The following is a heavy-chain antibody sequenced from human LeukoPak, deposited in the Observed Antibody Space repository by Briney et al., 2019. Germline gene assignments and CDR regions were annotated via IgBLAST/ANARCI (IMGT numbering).Heavy chain of an antibody. Sequence: PGGSLRLSCAASGFTFSSYEMNWVRQAPGKWLEWVSYISSSGRTIYYADSVKGRFTISRDNAKNSLYLQMNSLRAEDTAVYYCAELGITMIGGVWGKGTTVTISS. CDR2: ISSSGRTI. CDR3: AELGITMIGGV. D-gene: IGHD3-10*02. V-gene: IGHV3-48*03. J-gene: IGHJ6*04. CDR1: GFTFSSYE.